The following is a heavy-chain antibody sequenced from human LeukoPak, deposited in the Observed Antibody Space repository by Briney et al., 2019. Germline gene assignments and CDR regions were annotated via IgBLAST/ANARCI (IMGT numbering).Heavy chain of an antibody. J-gene: IGHJ6*03. CDR2: IYHNGIT. Sequence: PSETLSLTCGVSGFSITTGYYWGWIRQPPGKGLEYIGSIYHNGITYYNPSLKSRVTISVDTSKNYFSLKLSSVTAADTAVYYCARDRRTDYADYYFYTDVWGKGATVTVSS. V-gene: IGHV4-38-2*02. CDR1: GFSITTGYY. D-gene: IGHD4-17*01. CDR3: ARDRRTDYADYYFYTDV.